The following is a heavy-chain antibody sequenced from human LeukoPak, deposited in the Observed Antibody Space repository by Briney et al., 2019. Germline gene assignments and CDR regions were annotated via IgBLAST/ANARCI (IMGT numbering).Heavy chain of an antibody. Sequence: SETLSLTCTVSGGSISSYYWSWIRQPAGKGLEWIGRIYTSGSTNYNPSLKSRVTMSVDTSKNQFSLKLSSVTAADTAVYYCARALRDFWSGYPSAGASHTWGQGTMVTVSS. CDR1: GGSISSYY. V-gene: IGHV4-4*07. CDR2: IYTSGST. J-gene: IGHJ3*02. D-gene: IGHD3-3*01. CDR3: ARALRDFWSGYPSAGASHT.